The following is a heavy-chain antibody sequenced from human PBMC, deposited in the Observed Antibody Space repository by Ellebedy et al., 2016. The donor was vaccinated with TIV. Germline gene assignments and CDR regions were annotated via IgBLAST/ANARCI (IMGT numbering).Heavy chain of an antibody. D-gene: IGHD3-10*01. Sequence: PGGSLRLSCEGSGYMFSTYWIAWVRQMPGKGLAWMGIIYPGDSDTTYSPSFRGKVTMSVDKSINTVYLQWNSLKASDTAMYYCARRMGRGVKGKFPLDVWGQGTTVIVSS. CDR2: IYPGDSDT. CDR3: ARRMGRGVKGKFPLDV. J-gene: IGHJ6*02. V-gene: IGHV5-51*01. CDR1: GYMFSTYW.